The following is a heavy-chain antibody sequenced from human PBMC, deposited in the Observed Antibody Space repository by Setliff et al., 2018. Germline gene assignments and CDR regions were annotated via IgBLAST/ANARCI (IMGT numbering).Heavy chain of an antibody. CDR3: ARDGPHCVTSSCPGAWFDP. CDR1: GASISSYY. J-gene: IGHJ5*02. Sequence: SETLSLTCTVSGASISSYYWSWIRQPPGEGPEWIGYIYSSGNIKYNPSLKSRVTISLDTSKNQFSLKLSSVTAADTAVYYCARDGPHCVTSSCPGAWFDPWGQGILVTVSS. V-gene: IGHV4-4*09. D-gene: IGHD2-2*01. CDR2: IYSSGNI.